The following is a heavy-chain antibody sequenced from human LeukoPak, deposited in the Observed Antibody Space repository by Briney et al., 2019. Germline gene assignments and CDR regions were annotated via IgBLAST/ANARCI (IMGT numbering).Heavy chain of an antibody. J-gene: IGHJ4*02. CDR1: GFTFSSYA. D-gene: IGHD6-13*01. CDR2: ISYDGSNK. Sequence: PGGSLRLSCAASGFTFSSYAMHWVRQAPGKGLEWVAVISYDGSNKYYADSMKGRFTISRDNSKNTLYLQMNSLRAEDTAVYYCAKGPLAAAGTLLDYWGQGTLVTVSS. CDR3: AKGPLAAAGTLLDY. V-gene: IGHV3-30-3*01.